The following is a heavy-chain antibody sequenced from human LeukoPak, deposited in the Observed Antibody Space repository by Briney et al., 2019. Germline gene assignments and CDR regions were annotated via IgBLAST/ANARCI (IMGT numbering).Heavy chain of an antibody. CDR1: GFTFSSYA. Sequence: GGSLRLSCAASGFTFSSYAMSWVRQAPGKGLEWVANIKQDGSEKYYVDSVKGRFTISRDNAKNSLYLQMNSLRAEDTAVYYCAGSYGDWGQGTLVTVSS. CDR2: IKQDGSEK. D-gene: IGHD4-17*01. J-gene: IGHJ4*02. CDR3: AGSYGD. V-gene: IGHV3-7*01.